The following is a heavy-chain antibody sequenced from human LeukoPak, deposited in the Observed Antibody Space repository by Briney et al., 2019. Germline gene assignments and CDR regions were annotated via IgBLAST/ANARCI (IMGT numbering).Heavy chain of an antibody. CDR1: GFTFSSSN. CDR3: AKDRVTMIVVVIFDAFDI. J-gene: IGHJ3*02. V-gene: IGHV3-21*04. Sequence: GGSLRLSCAASGFTFSSSNMNWVRQAPGKGLEWVSSISSGSSYIYYADSVKGRFTISRDNSKNTLYLQMNSLRAEDTAVYYCAKDRVTMIVVVIFDAFDIWGQGTMVTVSS. D-gene: IGHD3-22*01. CDR2: ISSGSSYI.